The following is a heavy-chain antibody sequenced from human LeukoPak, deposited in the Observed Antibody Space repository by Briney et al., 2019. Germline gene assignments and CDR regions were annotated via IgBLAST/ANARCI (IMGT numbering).Heavy chain of an antibody. J-gene: IGHJ4*02. V-gene: IGHV3-74*01. CDR2: INSDGSNT. CDR3: ATLITKTTPFDY. Sequence: GGSLRLSCAASGFASSSYWMHWVRQVPGEGLVWVSGINSDGSNTRYGDSVKGRFTISRDNAKNTQYLQMNSLRAEDTALYYCATLITKTTPFDYWGQGSLVTVSS. D-gene: IGHD3-22*01. CDR1: GFASSSYW.